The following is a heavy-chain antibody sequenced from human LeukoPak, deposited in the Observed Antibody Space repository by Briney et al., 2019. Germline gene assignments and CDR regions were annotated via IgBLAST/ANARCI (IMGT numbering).Heavy chain of an antibody. Sequence: ASETLSLTCTVSGGSISSSSYSWGWIRQPPGKGLEWIGSIYYSGSTYYNPSLKSRVTISVDTSKNQLSLKLSSVTAADTAVYYCARHAPPGIAVAGGYSPWGQGTLVTVSS. D-gene: IGHD6-19*01. CDR1: GGSISSSSYS. J-gene: IGHJ5*02. CDR2: IYYSGST. CDR3: ARHAPPGIAVAGGYSP. V-gene: IGHV4-39*01.